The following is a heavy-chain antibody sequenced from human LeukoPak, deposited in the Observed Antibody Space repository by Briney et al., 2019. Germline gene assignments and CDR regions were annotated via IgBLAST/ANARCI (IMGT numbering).Heavy chain of an antibody. Sequence: GGSLRLSCAASGFTFSSYAMSWVRQAPGKGLEWVSAISGSGGSTYYADSVKGRFTISRDNSKNTLYLQMNSLRAEDTAVYYCAKDMDIVVVPAAYDCWGQGTLVTVSS. J-gene: IGHJ4*02. V-gene: IGHV3-23*01. D-gene: IGHD2-2*03. CDR2: ISGSGGST. CDR3: AKDMDIVVVPAAYDC. CDR1: GFTFSSYA.